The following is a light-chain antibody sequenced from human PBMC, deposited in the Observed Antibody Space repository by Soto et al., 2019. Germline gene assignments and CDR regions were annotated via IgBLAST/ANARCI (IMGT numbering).Light chain of an antibody. CDR1: SSDVGGYNY. V-gene: IGLV2-11*01. CDR2: DVS. J-gene: IGLJ3*02. CDR3: CSSVGSYTSV. Sequence: QSALTQPRSVSGSPGQSVTISCTGTSSDVGGYNYVSWYQQHPGKAPQLMIYDVSKRPSGVTERFSGSKSGNTASLTISGLQAEDEADYYCCSSVGSYTSVFGGGTKVTVL.